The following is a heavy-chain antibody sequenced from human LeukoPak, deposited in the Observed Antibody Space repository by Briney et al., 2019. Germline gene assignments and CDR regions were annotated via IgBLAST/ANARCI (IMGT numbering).Heavy chain of an antibody. CDR3: ARGSTWFDP. D-gene: IGHD2-2*01. J-gene: IGHJ5*02. CDR1: GGSFSGYY. V-gene: IGHV4-34*01. Sequence: SETLSLTCAVYGGSFSGYYWTWIRQPPGKGLEWIGEINHSGSTNYNPSLKSRVTISVDTSKYQFSLKLSSVTAADTAVYYCARGSTWFDPWGQGTLVTVSS. CDR2: INHSGST.